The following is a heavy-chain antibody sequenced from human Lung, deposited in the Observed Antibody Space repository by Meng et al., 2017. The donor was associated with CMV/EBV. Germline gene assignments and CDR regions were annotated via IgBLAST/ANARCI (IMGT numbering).Heavy chain of an antibody. CDR1: GVSLSMSSYY. V-gene: IGHV4-39*01. CDR2: VVYSGTT. J-gene: IGHJ4*02. D-gene: IGHD1-14*01. CDR3: ARHHHSPTFDY. Sequence: LQESVPGLVQPSEALSPTCTFSGVSLSMSSYYWAWILQPTWEGLAWIGSVVYSGTTYHTSSLKSRVSISVDTSKNQFSLKLSSVTAADTAVYYCARHHHSPTFDYWGQGTLVTVSS.